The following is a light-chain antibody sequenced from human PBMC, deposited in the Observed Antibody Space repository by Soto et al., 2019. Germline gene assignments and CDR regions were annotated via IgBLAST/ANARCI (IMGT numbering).Light chain of an antibody. CDR2: DAS. V-gene: IGKV1-5*01. J-gene: IGKJ1*01. CDR3: QQYHSYRT. CDR1: QSISSW. Sequence: DIQMTQSPSTLPASVGDRVTITCRASQSISSWFAWYQQKPGKAPKLLIYDASSLESGVPSRFSGSGSGTEFTLTISSLQPDDFAPYYCQQYHSYRTFGQGTKVEI.